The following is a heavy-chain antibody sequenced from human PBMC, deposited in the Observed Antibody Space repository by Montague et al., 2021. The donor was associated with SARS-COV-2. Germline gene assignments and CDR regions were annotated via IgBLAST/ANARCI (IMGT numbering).Heavy chain of an antibody. V-gene: IGHV4-39*02. D-gene: IGHD3-10*01. J-gene: IGHJ4*02. Sequence: SETLSLTCSVSSGSIISSCYYWGWIRQPQGKELEWIGNIYYSGTTYSNPSLQSRGTISVDTSKNHLSLRLSPVTAADTAVYFCAREMVPGVPPPFDYWGQGSQVTVSS. CDR2: IYYSGTT. CDR3: AREMVPGVPPPFDY. CDR1: SGSIISSCYY.